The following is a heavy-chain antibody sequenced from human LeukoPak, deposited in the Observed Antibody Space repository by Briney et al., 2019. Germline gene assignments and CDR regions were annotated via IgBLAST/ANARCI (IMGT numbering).Heavy chain of an antibody. CDR2: IYSGDTT. CDR3: ARGGSWNDFDY. D-gene: IGHD1-26*01. V-gene: IGHV3-53*01. Sequence: PGGSLRLSCAASEFTVSSNYMSWVRQAPGKGLEWVSVIYSGDTTYYADSVKGRFTISRDNSKNTLYPQMSSLRAEDTAVYYCARGGSWNDFDYWGQGTLVTVSS. CDR1: EFTVSSNY. J-gene: IGHJ4*02.